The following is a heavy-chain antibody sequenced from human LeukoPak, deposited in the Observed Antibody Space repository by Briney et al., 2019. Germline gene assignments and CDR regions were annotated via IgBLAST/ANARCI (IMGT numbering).Heavy chain of an antibody. J-gene: IGHJ4*02. CDR2: ISAYNGNT. Sequence: ASVKVSCKASGGTFSSYAISWVRQAPGQGLEWMGWISAYNGNTNYAQKIQGRVTMTTDTSTNTAYMELRSLRSDDTAVYYCARDPPHLCSSTSCFGDYWGQGTLVTVSS. CDR1: GGTFSSYA. D-gene: IGHD2-2*01. V-gene: IGHV1-18*01. CDR3: ARDPPHLCSSTSCFGDY.